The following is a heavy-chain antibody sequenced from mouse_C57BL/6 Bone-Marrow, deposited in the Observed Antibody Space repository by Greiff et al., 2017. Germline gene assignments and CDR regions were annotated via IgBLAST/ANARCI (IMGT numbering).Heavy chain of an antibody. D-gene: IGHD1-1*01. Sequence: QVQLQQPGAELVRPGSSVKLSCKASGYTFTSYWMHWVKQRPIQGLEWIGNIDPSDSETHYNQKFKVKATLTVDNSSSTAYMQLSSQTSEDSAFYYCARDYYGSSWFAYWGQGTLVTVSA. J-gene: IGHJ3*01. V-gene: IGHV1-52*01. CDR2: IDPSDSET. CDR1: GYTFTSYW. CDR3: ARDYYGSSWFAY.